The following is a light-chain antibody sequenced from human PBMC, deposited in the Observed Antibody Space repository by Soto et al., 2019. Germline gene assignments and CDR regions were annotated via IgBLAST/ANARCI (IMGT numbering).Light chain of an antibody. J-gene: IGKJ4*01. CDR1: QSVFTS. V-gene: IGKV3-11*01. Sequence: EILLTQSPATLSLSPGERATLSCRASQSVFTSLAWFKQKPGQAPKLLISDTSNRATGIPARFSGSGSGTEFTLTISSLEPEDFAVYYCQQRNSWPLTFGGGTKVDIK. CDR2: DTS. CDR3: QQRNSWPLT.